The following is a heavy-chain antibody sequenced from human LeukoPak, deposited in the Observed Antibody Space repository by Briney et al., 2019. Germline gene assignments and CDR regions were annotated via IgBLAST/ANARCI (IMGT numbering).Heavy chain of an antibody. J-gene: IGHJ4*02. CDR1: GFTFSSYA. CDR2: ISGSGGST. Sequence: GGSLRLSCAASGFTFSSYAMSWVRQAPGKGLEWVSAISGSGGSTYHADSVKGRFTISRDNSKNTQYLQMNSLRAEDTAVYYCAKSTPARYCSGGSCYIVYWGQGTLVTVSS. D-gene: IGHD2-15*01. V-gene: IGHV3-23*01. CDR3: AKSTPARYCSGGSCYIVY.